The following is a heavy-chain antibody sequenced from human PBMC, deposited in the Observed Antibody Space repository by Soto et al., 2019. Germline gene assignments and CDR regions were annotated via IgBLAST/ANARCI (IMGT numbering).Heavy chain of an antibody. Sequence: EVQLVESGGGLVQPGGSLKVSCAASGFTFSDSAMHWVRQASGKGLEWVGRIRGKTNSYATTYAASLKGRFTISRDDSKSTTYLQMNSLKAEDTAAYYCTSAAVASYWGQGTLVTVSS. CDR2: IRGKTNSYAT. CDR1: GFTFSDSA. D-gene: IGHD6-19*01. CDR3: TSAAVASY. V-gene: IGHV3-73*02. J-gene: IGHJ4*02.